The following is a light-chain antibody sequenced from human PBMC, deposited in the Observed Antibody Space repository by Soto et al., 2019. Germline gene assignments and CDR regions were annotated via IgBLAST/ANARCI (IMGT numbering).Light chain of an antibody. CDR3: QHYHSQSIT. V-gene: IGKV1-5*01. CDR1: ENIFKF. Sequence: DILLIQSPATLSASVGDRITITCRASENIFKFLAWYQQRSGSAPHLLIYAASDLEKGVPSRFSGSGSGTEFTLTIDNLQPNDAATYFCQHYHSQSITFGGGTQVDVK. CDR2: AAS. J-gene: IGKJ4*01.